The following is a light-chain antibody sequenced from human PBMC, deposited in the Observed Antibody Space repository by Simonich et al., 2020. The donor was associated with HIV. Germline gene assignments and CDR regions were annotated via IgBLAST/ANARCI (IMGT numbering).Light chain of an antibody. V-gene: IGKV3D-15*01. CDR1: QSVSSN. CDR3: QQYSNWPLT. Sequence: EIVMTQSPATLSVSPGERPTLSSRPRQSVSSNLAGYQQKPGQAPRLLIFGSATRATGIPARFRGSGSGTEFTLTISSLQSEDFAVYYCQQYSNWPLTFGGGTKVEIK. J-gene: IGKJ4*01. CDR2: GSA.